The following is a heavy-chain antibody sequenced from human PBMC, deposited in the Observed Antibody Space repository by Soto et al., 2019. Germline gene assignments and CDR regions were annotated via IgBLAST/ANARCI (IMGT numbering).Heavy chain of an antibody. J-gene: IGHJ5*02. CDR1: GGSISSYY. V-gene: IGHV4-4*07. CDR2: IYTSGST. CDR3: ARAVTIAWSGYPPGYNWFDP. D-gene: IGHD3-3*01. Sequence: LSLTCTVSGGSISSYYWSWIRQPAGKGLEWIGRIYTSGSTNYNPSLKSRVTMSVDTSKNQFSLKLSSVTAADTAVYYCARAVTIAWSGYPPGYNWFDPWGQGTLVTVSS.